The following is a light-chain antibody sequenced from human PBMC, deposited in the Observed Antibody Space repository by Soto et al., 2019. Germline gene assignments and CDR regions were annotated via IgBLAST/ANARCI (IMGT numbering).Light chain of an antibody. J-gene: IGKJ2*01. CDR1: QVISNY. CDR3: QQYDNLPRYT. V-gene: IGKV1-33*01. CDR2: DAS. Sequence: DIQMTQSPSSLSASVGDRVTITCQASQVISNYLNWYQQKPGKAPKLLIYDASNLETGVPSRFSGSGSGTDFTFTISSLQPEDIATYYCQQYDNLPRYTFGQGTKLEIK.